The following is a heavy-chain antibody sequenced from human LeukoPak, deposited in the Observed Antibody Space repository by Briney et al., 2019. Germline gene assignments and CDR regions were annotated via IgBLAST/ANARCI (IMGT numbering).Heavy chain of an antibody. CDR1: GGSFSGYY. V-gene: IGHV4-34*01. CDR2: INHSGST. Sequence: PSETLSLTCAVYGGSFSGYYWSWIRQPPGKGLEWIGEINHSGSTNYNPSLKSRVTISVDTSKNQFSLKLSSVTAADTAVYYCARDPAIDPWGQGTLVTVSS. J-gene: IGHJ5*02. CDR3: ARDPAIDP.